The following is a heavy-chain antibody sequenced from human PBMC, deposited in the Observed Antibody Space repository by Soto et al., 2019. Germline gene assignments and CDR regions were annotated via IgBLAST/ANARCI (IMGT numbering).Heavy chain of an antibody. D-gene: IGHD6-13*01. V-gene: IGHV3-33*01. J-gene: IGHJ4*02. Sequence: QVQLVESGGGVVQPGRSLRLSCAASGFTFSSYGMHWVRQAPGKGLEWVAVIWYDGSNKYYADSVKGRFTISRDNSKNTLYLQMNSLRAEDTAVYYCARGGGSRWFYYFDYWGQGTLVTVSS. CDR3: ARGGGSRWFYYFDY. CDR1: GFTFSSYG. CDR2: IWYDGSNK.